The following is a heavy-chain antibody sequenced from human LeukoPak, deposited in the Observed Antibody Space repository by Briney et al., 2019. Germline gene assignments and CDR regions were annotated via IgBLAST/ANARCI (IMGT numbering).Heavy chain of an antibody. CDR2: ISGSGGST. CDR1: GFTFSRYD. V-gene: IGHV3-23*01. Sequence: GGSLRLSCAASGFTFSRYDMSWVRQTPGKGLEWVSAISGSGGSTYYADSVKGRFTISRDSSKNRVYLQMNSLRAEDTAVYYCAHGAMYQLDYWGQGILVTVSS. D-gene: IGHD2-2*01. J-gene: IGHJ4*02. CDR3: AHGAMYQLDY.